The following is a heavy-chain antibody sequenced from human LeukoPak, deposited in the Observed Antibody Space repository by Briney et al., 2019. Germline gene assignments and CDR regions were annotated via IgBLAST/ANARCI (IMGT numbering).Heavy chain of an antibody. D-gene: IGHD6-13*01. CDR2: INPNSGGT. J-gene: IGHJ4*02. CDR3: ARDLFLAAAERQGDDY. V-gene: IGHV1-2*02. Sequence: GASVKVSCKASGYTFTGYYMHWVRQAPGQGLEWMGWINPNSGGTSYAQKFQGRVTLTRDTSISTAYMELSRLRSDDTAVYYCARDLFLAAAERQGDDYWGQGTLVTVSS. CDR1: GYTFTGYY.